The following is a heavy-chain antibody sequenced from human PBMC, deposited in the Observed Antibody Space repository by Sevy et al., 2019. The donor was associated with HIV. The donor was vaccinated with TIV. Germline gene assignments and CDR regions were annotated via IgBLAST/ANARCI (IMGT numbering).Heavy chain of an antibody. Sequence: GGSLRLSCVASGFTFSNAWMSWVRQTPGKGQEWVGRIKSKTDGGTRDFAAPVKGRFAIARDDSKNTLSLQMDSLKTEDTAVYYCTAGVGTSDFDYWGQGILVTVSS. D-gene: IGHD1-26*01. CDR3: TAGVGTSDFDY. V-gene: IGHV3-15*01. J-gene: IGHJ4*02. CDR1: GFTFSNAW. CDR2: IKSKTDGGTR.